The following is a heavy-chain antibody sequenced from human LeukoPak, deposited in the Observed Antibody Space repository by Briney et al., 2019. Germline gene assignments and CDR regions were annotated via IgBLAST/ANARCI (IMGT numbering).Heavy chain of an antibody. CDR1: GFKFSDYG. CDR2: IWYDGSNK. D-gene: IGHD5-18*01. J-gene: IGHJ3*02. Sequence: GGSLRLSCVASGFKFSDYGMHWVRQAPGKGLEWVAIIWYDGSNKYYADSVKGRFSISRDNSKNTLYLQMNSLRAGDTAVYYCAGDRIELGGGTFDIWGRGTMVTVSS. V-gene: IGHV3-33*01. CDR3: AGDRIELGGGTFDI.